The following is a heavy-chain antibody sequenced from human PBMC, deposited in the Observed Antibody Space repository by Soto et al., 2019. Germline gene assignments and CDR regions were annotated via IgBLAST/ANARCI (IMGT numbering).Heavy chain of an antibody. CDR2: IIPILGIA. CDR3: ARVVAAKAGYYYYMDV. V-gene: IGHV1-69*02. Sequence: QVQLVQSGAEVQKPGSSVKVSCKASGGTFSSYTISWVRQAPGQGLEWMGRIIPILGIANYAQKFQGRVTITADKSTSTAYMELSSLRSEDTAVYYCARVVAAKAGYYYYMDVWGKGTTVTVSS. D-gene: IGHD2-15*01. J-gene: IGHJ6*03. CDR1: GGTFSSYT.